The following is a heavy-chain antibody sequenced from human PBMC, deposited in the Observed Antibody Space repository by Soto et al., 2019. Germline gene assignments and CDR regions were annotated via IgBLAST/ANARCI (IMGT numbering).Heavy chain of an antibody. CDR2: ISAYNGNT. CDR3: ARGFSHTYGPLYYYYMDV. Sequence: ASVKVSCKASGYTFTSYGISWVRQAPGQGLEWMGWISAYNGNTNYAQKLQGRVTMTTETSTSTAYMELRSLRSDDTAVYYCARGFSHTYGPLYYYYMDVWGKGTTVTVSS. V-gene: IGHV1-18*01. J-gene: IGHJ6*03. CDR1: GYTFTSYG. D-gene: IGHD4-17*01.